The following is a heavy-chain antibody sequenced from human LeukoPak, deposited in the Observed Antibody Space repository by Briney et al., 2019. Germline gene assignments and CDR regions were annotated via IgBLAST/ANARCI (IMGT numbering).Heavy chain of an antibody. Sequence: SETLSLTCTVSGGSISSYYWCWIRQPPGKGLEWIGYIYYSGSTNYNPSLKSRVIISVDTSKNQFSLKLSSVTAADTAVYYCARALGRGRITMVRGAPSYFDYWGQGTLVTVSS. CDR2: IYYSGST. D-gene: IGHD3-10*01. V-gene: IGHV4-59*01. CDR3: ARALGRGRITMVRGAPSYFDY. CDR1: GGSISSYY. J-gene: IGHJ4*02.